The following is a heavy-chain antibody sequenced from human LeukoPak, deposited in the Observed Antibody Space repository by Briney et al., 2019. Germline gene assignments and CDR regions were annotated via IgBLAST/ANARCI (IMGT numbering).Heavy chain of an antibody. CDR1: GGSISSYY. CDR3: ARGWGYFDY. J-gene: IGHJ4*02. D-gene: IGHD3-16*01. Sequence: SETLSLTCTVSGGSISSYYRSWIRQPPGKGLEWIGYIYYIGSTNYNPSLKSRVTISVDTSKNQFSLKLSSVTAADTAVYYCARGWGYFDYWGQGTLVTVSS. CDR2: IYYIGST. V-gene: IGHV4-59*01.